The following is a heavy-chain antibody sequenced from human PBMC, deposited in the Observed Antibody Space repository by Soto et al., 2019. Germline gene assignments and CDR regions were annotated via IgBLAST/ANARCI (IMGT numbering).Heavy chain of an antibody. J-gene: IGHJ4*02. CDR1: GFTVSSNY. V-gene: IGHV3-66*01. Sequence: EVQLVESGGGLVQPGGSLRLSCAASGFTVSSNYMSWVRQAPGKGLEWVSVIYSGGSTYYADSVKGRFTISRDNSKNTLYLQMNSLRAEDTAVYYCAREYYYGSGSSAYWGQGTLVTVSS. CDR2: IYSGGST. CDR3: AREYYYGSGSSAY. D-gene: IGHD3-10*01.